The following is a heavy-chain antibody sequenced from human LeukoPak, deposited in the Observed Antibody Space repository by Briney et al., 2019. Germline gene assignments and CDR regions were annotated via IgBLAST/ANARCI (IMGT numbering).Heavy chain of an antibody. CDR2: ISGSGGST. J-gene: IGHJ4*02. D-gene: IGHD6-13*01. CDR1: GFTFSSYA. CDR3: AKDWSSSWYREGVDY. Sequence: GGSLRLSCAASGFTFSSYAMSWVRQAPGKGLEWVSAISGSGGSTYYADSVKGRFTISRDNSKNTLYLQMNSLRAEDTAVYYCAKDWSSSWYREGVDYWGQGTLVTVSS. V-gene: IGHV3-23*01.